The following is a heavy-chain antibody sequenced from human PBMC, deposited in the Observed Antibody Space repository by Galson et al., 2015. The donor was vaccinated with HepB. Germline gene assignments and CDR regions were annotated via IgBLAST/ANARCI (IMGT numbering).Heavy chain of an antibody. Sequence: SLRLSCAASGFTFSSYSMNWVRQAPGKGLEWVSYISSSNYIYYADSVKGRFTISRDNAKNSLYLQMNSLRAEDTAVYYCARALWVYGIGDYHYYYGMDVWGQGTTVTVSS. CDR2: ISSSNYI. V-gene: IGHV3-21*05. J-gene: IGHJ6*02. CDR3: ARALWVYGIGDYHYYYGMDV. CDR1: GFTFSSYS. D-gene: IGHD2-8*01.